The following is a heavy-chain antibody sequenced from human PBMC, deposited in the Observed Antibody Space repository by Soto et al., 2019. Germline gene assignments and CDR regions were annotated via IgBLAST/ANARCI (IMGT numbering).Heavy chain of an antibody. V-gene: IGHV3-23*01. CDR1: GFTFKTHA. CDR3: AKDRKGV. Sequence: GGSLRLSCAASGFTFKTHAMRWVRQAPGKGLEWMSAIAGSGSSTYYADSVKGRFTISRDNSKNTLYLQMNSLRNEDTAVYYCAKDRKGVWGKGSTVTVSS. J-gene: IGHJ6*04. CDR2: IAGSGSST.